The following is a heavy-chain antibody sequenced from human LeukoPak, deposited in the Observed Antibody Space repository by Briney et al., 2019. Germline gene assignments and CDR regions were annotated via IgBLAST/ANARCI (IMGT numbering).Heavy chain of an antibody. CDR3: AKGDSSSWSAFEI. J-gene: IGHJ3*02. V-gene: IGHV3-30*02. Sequence: GGSLRLSCAASGLAFSSYGMHWVRQAPGKGLEWVAFIRYDETKKYYADSVKGRFTISRDNTKNTLYLQMNSLIAEDTAVFYSAKGDSSSWSAFEISGQRTTGTVSS. CDR1: GLAFSSYG. CDR2: IRYDETKK. D-gene: IGHD6-13*01.